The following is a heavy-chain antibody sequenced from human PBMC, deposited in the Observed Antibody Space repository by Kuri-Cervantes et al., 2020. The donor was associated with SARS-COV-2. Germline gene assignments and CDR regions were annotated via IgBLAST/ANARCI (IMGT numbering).Heavy chain of an antibody. D-gene: IGHD4-17*01. Sequence: SVKVSCKASGGTFSSYAISWVRQAPGQGLEWMGGIIPIFGTANYAQKFQGRVTITADESTSTAYMELSSLRSEDTAVYYRARSPFIGDLGNAHYYYYMDVWGKGTTVTVSS. CDR1: GGTFSSYA. CDR3: ARSPFIGDLGNAHYYYYMDV. V-gene: IGHV1-69*13. J-gene: IGHJ6*03. CDR2: IIPIFGTA.